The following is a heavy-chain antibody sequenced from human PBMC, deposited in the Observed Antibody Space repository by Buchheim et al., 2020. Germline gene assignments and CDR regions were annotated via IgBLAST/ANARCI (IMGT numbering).Heavy chain of an antibody. Sequence: QVQLVESGGGVVQPGRSLRLSCAASGFTFSNHGMYWVRQAPGKGLQWVALISFDGTNTSYADSFMGRFTVSRDNSKNRRYLQMNSLRLEDTAVYYCVGGLLRSLEWLFVPWGQGT. CDR2: ISFDGTNT. CDR3: VGGLLRSLEWLFVP. CDR1: GFTFSNHG. J-gene: IGHJ5*02. V-gene: IGHV3-30*03. D-gene: IGHD3-3*01.